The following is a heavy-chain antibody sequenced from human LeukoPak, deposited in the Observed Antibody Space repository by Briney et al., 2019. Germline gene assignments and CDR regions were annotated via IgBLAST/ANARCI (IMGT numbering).Heavy chain of an antibody. CDR2: IYYSGTT. J-gene: IGHJ4*02. CDR1: GDSISSYY. CDR3: ARHSSLAHFDH. V-gene: IGHV4-59*01. Sequence: PSETLSLTCTVSGDSISSYYCSWIRQPPGKGLEWIGYIYYSGTTNYNPSLKSRVTIAVDTSKNQFSLKLSSVTAADTAVYYCARHSSLAHFDHWGQGSQVTVSS.